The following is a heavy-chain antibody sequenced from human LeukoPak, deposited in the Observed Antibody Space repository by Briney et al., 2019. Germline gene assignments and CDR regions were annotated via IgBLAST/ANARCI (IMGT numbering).Heavy chain of an antibody. D-gene: IGHD5-18*01. CDR2: IKQDGSEK. Sequence: GGSLRLSCAASGFTLSDYWMSWVRQAPGKGLEWVANIKQDGSEKHYVDSVKGRFTISRDNAKNSLYLQMNSLRAEDTAVYYCARSHIAIVYWGQGALVTVSS. J-gene: IGHJ4*02. CDR1: GFTLSDYW. CDR3: ARSHIAIVY. V-gene: IGHV3-7*04.